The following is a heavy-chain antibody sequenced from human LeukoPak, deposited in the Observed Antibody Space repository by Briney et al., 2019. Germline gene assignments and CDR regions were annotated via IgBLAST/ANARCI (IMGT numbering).Heavy chain of an antibody. J-gene: IGHJ6*02. Sequence: ASVKVSCKASGGTFSSYAISWMRQAPGQGLEWMGGIIPIFGTANYAQKFQGRVTITADESTSTAYMELSSLRSEDTAVYYCARDGYSYGYYYYYGMDVWGQGTTVTVSS. CDR1: GGTFSSYA. CDR3: ARDGYSYGYYYYYGMDV. D-gene: IGHD5-18*01. V-gene: IGHV1-69*13. CDR2: IIPIFGTA.